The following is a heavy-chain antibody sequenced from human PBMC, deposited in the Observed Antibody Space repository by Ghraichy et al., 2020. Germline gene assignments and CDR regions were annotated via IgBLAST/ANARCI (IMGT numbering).Heavy chain of an antibody. V-gene: IGHV3-23*01. J-gene: IGHJ4*02. CDR1: GFTFNSDA. CDR3: GRAVVVIPAATPFVDY. CDR2: ISVSGDKT. D-gene: IGHD2-2*01. Sequence: GESLNISCAASGFTFNSDAMSWVRQAPGKGLEWVSTISVSGDKTYYADSAKGRFTISRDNSKNTLYLQMNSLRAEDTAVYYCGRAVVVIPAATPFVDYWGQGTLVTVSS.